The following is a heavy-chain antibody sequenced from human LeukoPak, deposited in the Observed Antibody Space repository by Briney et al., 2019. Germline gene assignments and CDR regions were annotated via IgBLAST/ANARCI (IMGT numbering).Heavy chain of an antibody. CDR3: AREGDYTAHWFDP. CDR1: GGSISSYY. V-gene: IGHV4-59*01. J-gene: IGHJ5*02. D-gene: IGHD2-2*02. CDR2: IYYSGST. Sequence: SETLSLTCTVSGGSISSYYWSWIRQPPGKGLEWIGYIYYSGSTNYNPSLKSRVTISVDTSKNQFSLKLSSVTAVDTAVYYCAREGDYTAHWFDPWGQGTLVTVSS.